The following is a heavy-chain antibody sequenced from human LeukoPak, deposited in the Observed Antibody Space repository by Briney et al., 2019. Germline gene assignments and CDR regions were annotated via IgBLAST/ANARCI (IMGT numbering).Heavy chain of an antibody. CDR2: ISWSSGSA. D-gene: IGHD6-13*01. Sequence: GGSLRLSCAASGFTFDDYAMHWVRQAPGKGLEWVSGISWSSGSAYYADSVKGRFTISRDNSKNTLYLQMNSLRAEDTAVYYCAKVDSSSWYNWFDPWGQGTLVTVSS. V-gene: IGHV3-23*01. J-gene: IGHJ5*02. CDR1: GFTFDDYA. CDR3: AKVDSSSWYNWFDP.